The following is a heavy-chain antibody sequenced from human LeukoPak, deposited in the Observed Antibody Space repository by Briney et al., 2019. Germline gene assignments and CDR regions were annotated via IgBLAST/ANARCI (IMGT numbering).Heavy chain of an antibody. CDR2: INHSGST. CDR1: GGSFSGYY. J-gene: IGHJ4*02. D-gene: IGHD6-19*01. Sequence: SETLSLTCAVYGGSFSGYYWSWIRQPPGKGLEWIGEINHSGSTNYNPSLKSRVTISVDTSKNQFPLKLSSVTAADTAVYYCAVELAGVDYWGQGTLVTVSS. V-gene: IGHV4-34*01. CDR3: AVELAGVDY.